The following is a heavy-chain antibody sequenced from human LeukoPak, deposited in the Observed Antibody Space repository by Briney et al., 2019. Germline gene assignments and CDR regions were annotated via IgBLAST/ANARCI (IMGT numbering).Heavy chain of an antibody. CDR2: IYTSGST. CDR3: ARVDYYYYMDV. CDR1: GGSISSGSYC. V-gene: IGHV4-61*02. J-gene: IGHJ6*03. Sequence: SETLSLTCTVSGGSISSGSYCWSWIRQPAGKGLEGRGRIYTSGSTNYNPTLKSRVTISVDPSKNQFSLKLSSVTAADTAVYYCARVDYYYYMDVWGKGTTVTVSS.